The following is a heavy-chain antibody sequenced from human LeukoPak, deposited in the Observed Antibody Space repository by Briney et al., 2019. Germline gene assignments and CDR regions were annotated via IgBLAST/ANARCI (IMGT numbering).Heavy chain of an antibody. D-gene: IGHD1-26*01. CDR2: IYYSGST. V-gene: IGHV4-30-4*08. CDR1: GGSISSGDYY. J-gene: IGHJ5*02. Sequence: PSQTLSLTCTVSGGSISSGDYYWRWIRQPPGKGLEWIGYIYYSGSTYYNPSLKSRVTISVDTSKNQFSLKLSSVTAADTAVYYCARGPIVGATRVWFDPWGQGTLVTVSS. CDR3: ARGPIVGATRVWFDP.